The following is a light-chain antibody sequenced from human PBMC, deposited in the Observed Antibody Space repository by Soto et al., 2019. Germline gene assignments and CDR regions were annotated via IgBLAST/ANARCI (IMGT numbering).Light chain of an antibody. CDR3: QQYGSSQA. CDR1: QTVSSN. Sequence: EIVMTQSPATLSVSPGERATLSCRASQTVSSNLAWYQQKPGQAPRFLIYGASTRATGIPDRFSGSGSGTDFTLTISRLEPEDFAVYYCQQYGSSQAFGQGTTGDIK. CDR2: GAS. V-gene: IGKV3-20*01. J-gene: IGKJ1*01.